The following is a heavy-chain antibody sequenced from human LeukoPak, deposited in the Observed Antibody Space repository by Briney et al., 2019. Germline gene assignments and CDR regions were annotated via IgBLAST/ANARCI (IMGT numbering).Heavy chain of an antibody. CDR1: GLTFSSYA. Sequence: GRSLRLSCAASGLTFSSYAMHWVRQAPGKGLEWVAVISYDGSNKYYADSVKGRFTISRDNSKNTLYLQMNSLRAEDTAVYYCAKDRGQIYYNYYMDVWGKGTTVTVSS. V-gene: IGHV3-30*04. CDR3: AKDRGQIYYNYYMDV. CDR2: ISYDGSNK. J-gene: IGHJ6*03. D-gene: IGHD3-10*01.